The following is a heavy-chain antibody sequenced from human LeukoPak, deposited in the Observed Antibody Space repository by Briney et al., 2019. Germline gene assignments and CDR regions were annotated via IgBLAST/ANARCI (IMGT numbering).Heavy chain of an antibody. CDR1: GYTFTSYG. Sequence: ASVKVSCKASGYTFTSYGISWVRQAPGQGLEWMGWISIYTGNTKYGEKFQGRATTTRDTSTSTAYMEVRSLRSDDTAVYYCARVRGTALTAYPGYFDYWGQGTLVTVSS. CDR2: ISIYTGNT. V-gene: IGHV1-18*04. D-gene: IGHD2-21*02. J-gene: IGHJ4*02. CDR3: ARVRGTALTAYPGYFDY.